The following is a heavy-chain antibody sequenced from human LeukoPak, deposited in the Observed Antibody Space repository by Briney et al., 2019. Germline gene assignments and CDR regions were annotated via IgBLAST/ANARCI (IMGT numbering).Heavy chain of an antibody. J-gene: IGHJ3*02. CDR2: IYYSGST. CDR3: ARPLYYYDSSGFGAFDI. CDR1: GGSISSYY. V-gene: IGHV4-59*08. Sequence: PSETLSLTCIVSGGSISSYYWSWIRQPPGKGLEWIGYIYYSGSTNYNPSLKSRVTISVDTSKNQFSLKLSSVTAADTAVYYCARPLYYYDSSGFGAFDIWGQGTMVTVSS. D-gene: IGHD3-22*01.